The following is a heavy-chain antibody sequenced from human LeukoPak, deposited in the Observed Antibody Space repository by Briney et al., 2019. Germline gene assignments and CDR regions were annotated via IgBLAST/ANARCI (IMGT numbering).Heavy chain of an antibody. D-gene: IGHD3-9*01. CDR3: AKYANYDILTGYYSLDY. J-gene: IGHJ4*02. CDR1: GFIFSSYA. CDR2: ISYDGSNK. V-gene: IGHV3-30*04. Sequence: GGSLRLSCAASGFIFSSYAMHWVRQAPGKGLEWVAVISYDGSNKYYADSVKGRFTISRDNSRNTLYLQMNSLRAEDTAVYYCAKYANYDILTGYYSLDYWGQGTLITVSS.